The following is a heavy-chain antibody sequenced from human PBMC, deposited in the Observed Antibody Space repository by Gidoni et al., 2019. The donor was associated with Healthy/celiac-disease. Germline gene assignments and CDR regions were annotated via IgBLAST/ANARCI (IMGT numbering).Heavy chain of an antibody. CDR3: AKDIREYSSGWYSSYYYYGMDV. CDR1: GFTFDDYA. J-gene: IGHJ6*02. D-gene: IGHD6-19*01. CDR2: ISGDGGST. Sequence: EVQLVESGGGVVQPGGSLRLSCAASGFTFDDYAMHWVRQAPGKGLEWVSLISGDGGSTYYADSVKGRFTISRDNSKNSLYLQMNSLRTEDTALYYCAKDIREYSSGWYSSYYYYGMDVWGQGTTVTVSS. V-gene: IGHV3-43*02.